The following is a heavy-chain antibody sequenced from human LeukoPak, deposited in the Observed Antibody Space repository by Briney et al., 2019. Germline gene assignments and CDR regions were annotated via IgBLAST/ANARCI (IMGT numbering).Heavy chain of an antibody. J-gene: IGHJ4*02. V-gene: IGHV3-23*01. CDR1: GFTFSSYA. D-gene: IGHD3-22*01. CDR2: ISGSGGST. Sequence: SGGSLRLSCAASGFTFSSYAMSWVRQAPGKGLEWVSAISGSGGSTYYADSVKGRFTISRDNSKNTLYLQMNSLRAEDTAVYYCAKSPYYYDSSGLPGYFDYWGQGTLVTVSS. CDR3: AKSPYYYDSSGLPGYFDY.